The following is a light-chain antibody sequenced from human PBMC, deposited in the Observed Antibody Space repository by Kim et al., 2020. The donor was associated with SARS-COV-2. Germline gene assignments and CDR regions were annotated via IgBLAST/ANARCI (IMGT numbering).Light chain of an antibody. CDR3: QHYDTYWT. CDR1: QSISNW. V-gene: IGKV1-5*03. Sequence: SPAVGDTITSTCRASQSISNWLACYQQKPGEAPILLIYKASSVEGGVPSRFSGSGGETEISLTISIVQADDFASYVCQHYDTYWTFGQGTKVDIK. CDR2: KAS. J-gene: IGKJ1*01.